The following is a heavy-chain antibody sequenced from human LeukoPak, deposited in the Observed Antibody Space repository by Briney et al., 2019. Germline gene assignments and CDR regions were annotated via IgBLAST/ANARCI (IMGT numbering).Heavy chain of an antibody. CDR2: INPNSGGT. CDR3: ASGGGLLGYYYGMDV. J-gene: IGHJ6*02. Sequence: ASVKVSCKASGYTFAGYYMHWVRQAPGQGLEWMGWINPNSGGTNYAQKFQGWVTMTRDTSISTAYMELSRLRSDDTAVYYCASGGGLLGYYYGMDVWGQGTTVTVSS. V-gene: IGHV1-2*04. D-gene: IGHD2-21*02. CDR1: GYTFAGYY.